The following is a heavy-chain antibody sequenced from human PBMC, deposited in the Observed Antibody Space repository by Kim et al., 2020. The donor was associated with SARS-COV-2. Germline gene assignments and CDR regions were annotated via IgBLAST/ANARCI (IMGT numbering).Heavy chain of an antibody. CDR3: ARDGDVNSCGKDAFDI. CDR2: IKQDGNQK. V-gene: IGHV3-7*01. Sequence: GGSLRLSCAASGFTFSSYWMTWVRQAPGKGLEWVSNIKQDGNQKYYVYSVKGRFTISRDNAKNSLPLQMNSLGDEDTAVYYCARDGDVNSCGKDAFDIWGQRAHVTDSS. J-gene: IGHJ3*02. CDR1: GFTFSSYW. D-gene: IGHD6-19*01.